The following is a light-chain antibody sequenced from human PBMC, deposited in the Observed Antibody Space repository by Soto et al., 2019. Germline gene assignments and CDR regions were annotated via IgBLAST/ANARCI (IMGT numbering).Light chain of an antibody. CDR1: SSNIGSNY. CDR3: AAWDDNLSGWV. CDR2: RNN. Sequence: QSVLTQPASASGTPGQRVTISCSGSSSNIGSNYLYWYQQLPGTAPQLLIYRNNQRPSGVPDRFSGSKSGTSASLAITGLRSADEADYYCAAWDDNLSGWVFGGGTKLTVL. V-gene: IGLV1-47*01. J-gene: IGLJ3*02.